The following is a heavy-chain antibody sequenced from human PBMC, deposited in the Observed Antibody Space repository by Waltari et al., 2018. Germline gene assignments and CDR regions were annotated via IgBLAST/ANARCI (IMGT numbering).Heavy chain of an antibody. CDR3: SLGSSWKGSGWFDP. J-gene: IGHJ5*02. V-gene: IGHV4-38-2*01. CDR1: GSSISSGSY. CDR2: IYHSGST. Sequence: QVQLQESGPGLVKPSETLSLTCAVSGSSISSGSYWGWIRPPPGKGLEWIGSIYHSGSTYYNPSLKSRVTISVDTSKNQFSLKLSSVTAADTAVYYCSLGSSWKGSGWFDPWGQGTLVTVSS. D-gene: IGHD6-13*01.